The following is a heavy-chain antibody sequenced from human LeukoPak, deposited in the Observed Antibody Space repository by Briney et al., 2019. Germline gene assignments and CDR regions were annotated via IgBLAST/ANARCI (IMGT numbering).Heavy chain of an antibody. V-gene: IGHV4-59*01. CDR2: IYYSGST. CDR3: ARRKLYGDYVDY. CDR1: GGSISSYY. Sequence: PSETLSLTCTVPGGSISSYYWSWIRQPPGKGLEWIGYIYYSGSTNYNPSLKSRVTISVDTSKNQFSLKLSSVTAADTAVYYCARRKLYGDYVDYWGQGTLVTVSS. J-gene: IGHJ4*02. D-gene: IGHD4-17*01.